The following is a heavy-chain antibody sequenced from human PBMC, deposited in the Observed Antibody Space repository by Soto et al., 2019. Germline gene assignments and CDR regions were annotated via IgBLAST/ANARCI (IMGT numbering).Heavy chain of an antibody. CDR3: AKDPRARYSYDLNWFDP. J-gene: IGHJ5*02. CDR1: GFTFSSYA. V-gene: IGHV3-23*01. Sequence: GESLKISCAASGFTFSSYAMSWVRQAPGKGLEWVSAISGSGGSTYYADSVKGRFTISRDNSKNTLYLQMNSLRAEDTAVYYCAKDPRARYSYDLNWFDPWGQGTLVTVSS. D-gene: IGHD5-18*01. CDR2: ISGSGGST.